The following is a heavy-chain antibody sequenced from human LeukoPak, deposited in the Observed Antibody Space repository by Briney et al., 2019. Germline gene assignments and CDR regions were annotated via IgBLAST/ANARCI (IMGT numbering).Heavy chain of an antibody. V-gene: IGHV3-48*04. D-gene: IGHD3-10*01. J-gene: IGHJ4*02. CDR2: ISSSTSSI. Sequence: PGGSLRLSCAASGFTFTTYGMNWVRQAPGKGLEWVSYISSSTSSIYYADSAKGRFTISRDNAKNSLHLQMNSLRVEDTAVYYCARDRGSGSKDYWGQGTLVTVSS. CDR1: GFTFTTYG. CDR3: ARDRGSGSKDY.